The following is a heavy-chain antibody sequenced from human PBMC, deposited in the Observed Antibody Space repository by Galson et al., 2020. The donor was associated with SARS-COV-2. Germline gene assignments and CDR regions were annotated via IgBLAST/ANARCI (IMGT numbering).Heavy chain of an antibody. CDR2: ISYDGSNK. CDR3: ARTLGGSYFEYFQH. Sequence: GESLKISCAASGFTFSSYAMHWVRQAPGKGLEWVAVISYDGSNKYYADSVKGRFTISRDNSKNTLYLQMNSLRAEDTAVYYCARTLGGSYFEYFQHWGQGTLVTVSS. V-gene: IGHV3-30*04. CDR1: GFTFSSYA. J-gene: IGHJ1*01. D-gene: IGHD1-26*01.